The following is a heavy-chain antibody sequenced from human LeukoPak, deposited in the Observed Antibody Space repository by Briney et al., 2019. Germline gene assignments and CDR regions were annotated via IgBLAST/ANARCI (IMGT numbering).Heavy chain of an antibody. Sequence: GGSLRLSCAASGFTVSTNYMSWVRQAPGKGLEWVSVLYSGGSTYYADSVQGRFTISRDNSKNTLYLQMNSLRAEDTAVYYCARGHLAYCGGDCSTLGYWGQGTLVTVSS. V-gene: IGHV3-66*01. J-gene: IGHJ4*02. D-gene: IGHD2-21*02. CDR3: ARGHLAYCGGDCSTLGY. CDR2: LYSGGST. CDR1: GFTVSTNY.